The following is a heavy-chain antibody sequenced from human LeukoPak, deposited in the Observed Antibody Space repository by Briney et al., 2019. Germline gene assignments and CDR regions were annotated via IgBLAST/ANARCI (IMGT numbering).Heavy chain of an antibody. V-gene: IGHV3-74*01. D-gene: IGHD3-10*01. CDR1: GFTFSNYW. J-gene: IGHJ4*02. CDR3: ARDRAYYFGSGDVGY. Sequence: RAGGSLRLSCAASGFTFSNYWMHWVRQAPGKGLVWVSRINSDGSSTNYADSVKGRFTISRDNAKNTLYLQMNSLRAEDTAVYYCARDRAYYFGSGDVGYWGQGTLVTVSS. CDR2: INSDGSST.